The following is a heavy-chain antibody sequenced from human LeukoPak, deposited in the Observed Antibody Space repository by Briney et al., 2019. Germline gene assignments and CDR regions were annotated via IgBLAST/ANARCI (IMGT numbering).Heavy chain of an antibody. CDR2: ISSSSSYI. CDR3: ATDRIGTTVTRPFDY. CDR1: GFTFGSYG. D-gene: IGHD4-17*01. V-gene: IGHV3-21*01. J-gene: IGHJ4*02. Sequence: GGSLRLSCAASGFTFGSYGMNWVRQAPGKGLEWVSSISSSSSYIYYADSVKGRFTISRDNAKNSLYLQMNSLRAEDTAVYYCATDRIGTTVTRPFDYWGQGTLVTASS.